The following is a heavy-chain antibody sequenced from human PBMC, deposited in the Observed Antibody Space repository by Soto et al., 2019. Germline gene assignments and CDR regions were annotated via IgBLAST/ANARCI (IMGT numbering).Heavy chain of an antibody. Sequence: SVKVSCKASGGTFSSYTISWVRQAPGQGLEWMGRVIPILGIANYAQKFQGRVTITADKSTSTAYMELSSLRSEDTAVYYCARTDCSGGSCYSGSINYMDVWGKGTTVTVS. J-gene: IGHJ6*03. CDR3: ARTDCSGGSCYSGSINYMDV. D-gene: IGHD2-15*01. CDR1: GGTFSSYT. V-gene: IGHV1-69*02. CDR2: VIPILGIA.